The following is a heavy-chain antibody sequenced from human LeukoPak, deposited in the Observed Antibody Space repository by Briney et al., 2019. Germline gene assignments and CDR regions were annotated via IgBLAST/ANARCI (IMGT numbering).Heavy chain of an antibody. Sequence: SETLSLTCTVSGGSISNYYWGWIRQPPGKGLEWIGSIYYSGSTYYNPSLKSRVTISVDTSKNQFSLKLSSVTAADTAVYYCARLKLGMGEYYFDYWGQGTLVTVSS. D-gene: IGHD3-16*01. CDR3: ARLKLGMGEYYFDY. CDR2: IYYSGST. J-gene: IGHJ4*02. V-gene: IGHV4-39*01. CDR1: GGSISNYY.